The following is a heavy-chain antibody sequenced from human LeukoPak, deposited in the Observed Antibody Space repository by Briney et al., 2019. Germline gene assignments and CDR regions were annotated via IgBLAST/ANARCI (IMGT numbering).Heavy chain of an antibody. V-gene: IGHV4-59*08. CDR3: ARTYCRGGSCHFDY. CDR1: GGSISSYY. J-gene: IGHJ4*02. D-gene: IGHD2-15*01. CDR2: ISYSGST. Sequence: SETLSLTCTVSGGSISSYYWSWIRQPPGKGLEWIGYISYSGSTDSNPSLKSRGTISVDTSKNQISLTLSSVTAADTAVYYCARTYCRGGSCHFDYWGQGPLVTVSS.